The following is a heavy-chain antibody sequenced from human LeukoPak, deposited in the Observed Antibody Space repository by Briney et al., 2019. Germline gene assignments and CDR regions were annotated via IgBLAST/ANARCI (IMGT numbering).Heavy chain of an antibody. D-gene: IGHD3-10*01. CDR2: INAGNGNT. J-gene: IGHJ4*02. Sequence: ASVKVSCKASGYTFTSYAMHWVRQAPGQRLEWMGWINAGNGNTKYSQKFQGRVTITRDTSASTAYMELSSLRSEDTAVYYCAREEYGSGISQGPYDYWGQGTLVTVSS. CDR1: GYTFTSYA. V-gene: IGHV1-3*01. CDR3: AREEYGSGISQGPYDY.